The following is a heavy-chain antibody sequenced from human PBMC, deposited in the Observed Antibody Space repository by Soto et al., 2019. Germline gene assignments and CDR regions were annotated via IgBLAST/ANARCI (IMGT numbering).Heavy chain of an antibody. D-gene: IGHD2-2*01. CDR1: GGSISSSSFY. V-gene: IGHV4-39*01. J-gene: IGHJ6*02. CDR2: IYYSGST. Sequence: SETLSLTCTVSGGSISSSSFYWGWIRQPPGKGLEWIGSIYYSGSTYYKPSLESRVTISVDTPKNQFSLKVSSVTAADTAVYYCARLGGYCSTTSCYGYYGMDVWGQGTTVTVSS. CDR3: ARLGGYCSTTSCYGYYGMDV.